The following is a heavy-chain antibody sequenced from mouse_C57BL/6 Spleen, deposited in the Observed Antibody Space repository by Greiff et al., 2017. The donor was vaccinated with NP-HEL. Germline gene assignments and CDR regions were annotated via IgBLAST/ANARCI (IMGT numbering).Heavy chain of an antibody. CDR3: ARRDYGGYFDY. D-gene: IGHD2-4*01. Sequence: ESGAELVRPGTSVKLSCKASGYTFTSYWMHWVKQRPGQGLEWIGVIDPSDSYTNYNQKFKGKATLTVDTSSSTAYMQLSSLTSEDSAVYYCARRDYGGYFDYWGQGTTLTVSS. CDR2: IDPSDSYT. V-gene: IGHV1-59*01. CDR1: GYTFTSYW. J-gene: IGHJ2*01.